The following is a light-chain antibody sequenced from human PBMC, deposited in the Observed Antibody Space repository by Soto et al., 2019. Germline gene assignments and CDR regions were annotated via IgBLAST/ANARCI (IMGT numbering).Light chain of an antibody. CDR3: QQWNSYSWT. J-gene: IGKJ1*01. CDR2: KAS. Sequence: DIQMTQSPSTLSASVGDTVTIACRASQSFSNWLAWYQQKPGKDPKFLIYKASTLESGVPSRFSGSGYGTEFTLTISSLQPDDFATYYCQQWNSYSWTFRQGTKVEIK. CDR1: QSFSNW. V-gene: IGKV1-5*03.